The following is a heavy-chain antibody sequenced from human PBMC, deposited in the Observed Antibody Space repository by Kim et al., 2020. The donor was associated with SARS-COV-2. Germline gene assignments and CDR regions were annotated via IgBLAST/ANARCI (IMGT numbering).Heavy chain of an antibody. V-gene: IGHV1-3*01. Sequence: ASVKVSCKASGYTFTSYAMHWVRQAPGQRLEWMGWINAGNGNTKYSQKFQGRVTITRDTSASTAYMELSSLRSEDTAVYYCARALIVVVTAIGSYYYYGMDVWGQGTTVTVSS. J-gene: IGHJ6*02. CDR1: GYTFTSYA. CDR3: ARALIVVVTAIGSYYYYGMDV. CDR2: INAGNGNT. D-gene: IGHD2-21*02.